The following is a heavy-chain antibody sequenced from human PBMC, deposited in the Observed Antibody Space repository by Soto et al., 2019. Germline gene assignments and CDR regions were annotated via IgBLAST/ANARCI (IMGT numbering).Heavy chain of an antibody. CDR3: ATHTGGSGWTMFYCDY. Sequence: EVQLAESGGGLVQPGGCLRLSCAASGFSFNNAWMNWVRQAPGRGLEWVGRIKSNGYGGETDCAPPVKGRFTISSDDSKNTLYLQMNSVRTENTALYYCATHTGGSGWTMFYCDYRGKGILVTGSS. J-gene: IGHJ4*02. V-gene: IGHV3-15*07. D-gene: IGHD6-19*01. CDR1: GFSFNNAW. CDR2: IKSNGYGGET.